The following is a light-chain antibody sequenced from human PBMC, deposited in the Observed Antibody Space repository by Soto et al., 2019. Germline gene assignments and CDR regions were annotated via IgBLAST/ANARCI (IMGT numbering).Light chain of an antibody. Sequence: QSALTQRPSVSGSPGQSVTISCTGTSSDIGRYNRVSWYQQPPGAAPKLIIYEVNNRPSGVPDRFSGSKSGNTASLTISGRQAEDEADYVCSSSTTRSTLVFGGGTKLTVL. CDR1: SSDIGRYNR. CDR3: SSSTTRSTLV. V-gene: IGLV2-18*02. J-gene: IGLJ2*01. CDR2: EVN.